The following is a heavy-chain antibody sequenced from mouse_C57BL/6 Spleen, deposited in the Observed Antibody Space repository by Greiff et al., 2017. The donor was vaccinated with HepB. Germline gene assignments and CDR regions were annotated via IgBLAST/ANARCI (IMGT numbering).Heavy chain of an antibody. J-gene: IGHJ1*03. Sequence: VQLQQSGPELVKPGDSVKISCTASGYSFTGYFMNWVMQSHGKSLEWIGRINPYNGDTFYNQKFKGKATLTVDKSSSTAHMERRSLTSEDSAVYYCARAGYDRLWYFDVWGTGTTVTVSS. CDR1: GYSFTGYF. CDR3: ARAGYDRLWYFDV. V-gene: IGHV1-20*01. D-gene: IGHD2-14*01. CDR2: INPYNGDT.